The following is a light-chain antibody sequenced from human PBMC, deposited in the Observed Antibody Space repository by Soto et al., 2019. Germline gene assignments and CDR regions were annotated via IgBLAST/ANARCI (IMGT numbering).Light chain of an antibody. CDR3: QQYSSYWT. CDR1: QRISNW. J-gene: IGKJ1*01. Sequence: DIQMTQSPSTLSASVGDRVTITCRASQRISNWLAWYQQKPGKAPNLLIYDASNMESGDPSRFSGSGSGTEFTLTISSLQPDDFATYYCQQYSSYWTFGQGTKVQIK. CDR2: DAS. V-gene: IGKV1-5*01.